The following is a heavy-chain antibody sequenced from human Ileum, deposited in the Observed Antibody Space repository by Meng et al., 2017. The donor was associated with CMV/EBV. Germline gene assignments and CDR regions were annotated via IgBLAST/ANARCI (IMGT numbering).Heavy chain of an antibody. CDR3: ARDITGSHFDH. V-gene: IGHV4-39*07. Sequence: PLQESGPGLVKPSETLSPTCTVSGGSINSNNYYWGWIRQPPGKGLEWIGSIYYNGNTPYNPSLKSRVTISLDTSKNQFSLRLSSVTAADTAVYYCARDITGSHFDHWGQGVLVTVSS. CDR2: IYYNGNT. J-gene: IGHJ4*02. D-gene: IGHD1-20*01. CDR1: GGSINSNNYY.